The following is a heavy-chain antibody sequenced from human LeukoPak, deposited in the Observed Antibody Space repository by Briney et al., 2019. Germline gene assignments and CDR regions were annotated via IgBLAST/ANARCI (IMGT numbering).Heavy chain of an antibody. J-gene: IGHJ4*02. CDR1: GFTFSSYW. V-gene: IGHV3-7*01. CDR2: IKQDGSEK. CDR3: ARDPPYYYDSSGHQVGY. D-gene: IGHD3-22*01. Sequence: GGSLRLSRAASGFTFSSYWMSWVRQAPGKGLEWVANIKQDGSEKYYVDSVKGRFTISRDNAKNSLYLQMNSLRAEDTAVYYCARDPPYYYDSSGHQVGYWGQGTLVTVSS.